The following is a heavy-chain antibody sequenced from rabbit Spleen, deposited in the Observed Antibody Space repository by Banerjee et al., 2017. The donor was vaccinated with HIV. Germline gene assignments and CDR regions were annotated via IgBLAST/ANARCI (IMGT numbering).Heavy chain of an antibody. CDR1: GFDFSAYG. CDR2: IDPVFGIT. D-gene: IGHD4-1*01. Sequence: QLKETGGGLVQPGGSLKLSCKASGFDFSAYGVSWVRQVPGKGLEWIGYIDPVFGITYYANWVNGRFTISSHNAQNTLFLQLNSLTAADTATYFCVREVAAKFNLWGPGTLVTVS. V-gene: IGHV1S7*01. CDR3: VREVAAKFNL. J-gene: IGHJ4*01.